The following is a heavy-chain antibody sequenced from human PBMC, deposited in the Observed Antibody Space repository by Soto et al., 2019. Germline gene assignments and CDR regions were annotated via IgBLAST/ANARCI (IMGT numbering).Heavy chain of an antibody. J-gene: IGHJ4*02. CDR3: ARNAQFTDNFAFDF. D-gene: IGHD3-9*01. CDR2: INTYNGDT. CDR1: GYIFVRYG. V-gene: IGHV1-18*01. Sequence: QGHLVQSGAEVKKPGASVKVSCKASGYIFVRYGLSWVRQAPGQGLEWMGWINTYNGDTDYAQEVQGRVTMTTDTSSNTAYLELRTLRSDDTAVYYFARNAQFTDNFAFDFWGQGTLVTVSS.